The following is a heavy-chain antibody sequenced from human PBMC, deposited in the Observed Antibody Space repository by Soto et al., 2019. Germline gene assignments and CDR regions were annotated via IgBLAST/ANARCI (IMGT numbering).Heavy chain of an antibody. CDR2: IKGDGSEN. CDR3: ARPETGNYGTFDY. D-gene: IGHD1-7*01. Sequence: GGSLRLSCAASGFTFSNSWMSWVRQAPGKGLERVANIKGDGSENYYVDSVKGRFTISRDNAKNTLYLQVNSLRAEDTAVYYCARPETGNYGTFDYWGQGTLVTVSS. CDR1: GFTFSNSW. V-gene: IGHV3-7*01. J-gene: IGHJ4*02.